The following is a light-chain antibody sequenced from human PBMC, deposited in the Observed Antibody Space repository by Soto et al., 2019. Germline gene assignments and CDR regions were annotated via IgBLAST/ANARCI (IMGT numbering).Light chain of an antibody. Sequence: EIVLTQSPATLSLSPGERATLSCRASQSVSSYLAWYQHKPGQAPRLLIYDASNRATDIPARFSGSGSGTDFTLTISSLESEDFAVYYGQQRGKWPRTFGQGTKLEIK. CDR2: DAS. V-gene: IGKV3-11*01. CDR3: QQRGKWPRT. J-gene: IGKJ2*01. CDR1: QSVSSY.